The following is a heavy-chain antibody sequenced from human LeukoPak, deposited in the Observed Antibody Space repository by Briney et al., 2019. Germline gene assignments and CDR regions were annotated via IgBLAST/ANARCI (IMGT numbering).Heavy chain of an antibody. CDR1: GFTFSTYG. J-gene: IGHJ4*02. CDR3: PREVSVNSRVGGLDY. CDR2: IQYDGSTK. Sequence: GGSLRLSCAAPGFTFSTYGIHWVRDAPGKGLRWVAFIQYDGSTKYYADSVKGRFTISRDNSKNTVYLQMNSLTFEDTPLYYCPREVSVNSRVGGLDYRGQGSLVTLSS. V-gene: IGHV3-30*02. D-gene: IGHD3-10*01.